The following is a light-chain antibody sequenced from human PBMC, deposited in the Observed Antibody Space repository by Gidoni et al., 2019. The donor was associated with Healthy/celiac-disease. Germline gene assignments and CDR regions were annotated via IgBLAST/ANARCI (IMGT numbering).Light chain of an antibody. CDR1: QSVSST. Sequence: EIVMTQSPATLSVSPGERATLSCRASQSVSSTLAWYQQKHGQAPRLLIYGASTRATGIPTRFSGSGSGTEFTLTISSLQSEDFAVYYCQQYNNWPLTWTFXQXTKVEIK. CDR3: QQYNNWPLTWT. V-gene: IGKV3-15*01. CDR2: GAS. J-gene: IGKJ1*01.